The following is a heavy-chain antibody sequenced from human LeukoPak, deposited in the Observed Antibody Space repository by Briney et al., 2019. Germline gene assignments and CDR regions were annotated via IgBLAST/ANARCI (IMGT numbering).Heavy chain of an antibody. Sequence: GGSLRLSCAASGFTFSSYGMHWVRQAPGKGLEWVAVIWYDGSNKYYADSVKGRFTISRDNSKNTLYLQMNSLRAEDTAVYYCASDMGYCSGGSCYSGGFDYWGQGTLVTVSS. D-gene: IGHD2-15*01. CDR3: ASDMGYCSGGSCYSGGFDY. V-gene: IGHV3-33*01. J-gene: IGHJ4*02. CDR1: GFTFSSYG. CDR2: IWYDGSNK.